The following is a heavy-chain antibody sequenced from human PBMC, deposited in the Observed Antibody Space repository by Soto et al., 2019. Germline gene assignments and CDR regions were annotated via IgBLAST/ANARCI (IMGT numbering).Heavy chain of an antibody. D-gene: IGHD2-21*01. V-gene: IGHV5-51*01. CDR3: ERAAYCGGDCYDY. CDR2: IYPGDSDT. J-gene: IGHJ4*02. CDR1: GYSFTTYW. Sequence: GESLKISCKGSGYSFTTYWLAWVRQMPGRGLELMGIIYPGDSDTRYMPSFQGQVSISADKSISTAYLQWSSLKASETAMYYWERAAYCGGDCYDYWGQXTLVTVSS.